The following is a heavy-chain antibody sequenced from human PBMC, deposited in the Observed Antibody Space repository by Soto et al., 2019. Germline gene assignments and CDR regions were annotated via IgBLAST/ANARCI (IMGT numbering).Heavy chain of an antibody. Sequence: QVQLVQSGAEVKKPGASVKVSCKASGYTFTSYGISWVRQAPGQGLEWMGWINAHNGYTNYAQRLQGRVTVTTDTSTSTAYLELRSLRSDDTAVYYCARDWNYDILTGFPPNYGMDVWGQGTTVTVSS. CDR1: GYTFTSYG. V-gene: IGHV1-18*01. CDR3: ARDWNYDILTGFPPNYGMDV. CDR2: INAHNGYT. J-gene: IGHJ6*02. D-gene: IGHD3-9*01.